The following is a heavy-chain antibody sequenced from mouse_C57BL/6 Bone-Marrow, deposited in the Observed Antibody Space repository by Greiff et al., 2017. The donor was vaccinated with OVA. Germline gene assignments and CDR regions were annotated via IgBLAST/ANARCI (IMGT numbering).Heavy chain of an antibody. CDR3: ARGGITSPRY. D-gene: IGHD2-4*01. Sequence: EVKLVESGGGLVKPGGSLKLSCAASGFTFSDYGMHWVRQAPEKGLEWVAYISSGSSTIYYADTVKGRFTISRDNAKNNLYLHMSHLKSEDTAIYYCARGGITSPRYWGQVTTLTISS. J-gene: IGHJ2*01. V-gene: IGHV5-17*03. CDR2: ISSGSSTI. CDR1: GFTFSDYG.